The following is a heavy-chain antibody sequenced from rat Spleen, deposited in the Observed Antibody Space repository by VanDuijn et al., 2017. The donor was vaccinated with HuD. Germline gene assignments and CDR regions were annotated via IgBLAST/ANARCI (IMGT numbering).Heavy chain of an antibody. CDR3: ARQGGYNYGVMDA. CDR2: ISYDGSST. V-gene: IGHV5-7*01. D-gene: IGHD1-9*01. Sequence: EVQLVESGGGLVQPGRSLKLSCAASGFTFSDYNMAWVRQAPKKGLEWVATISYDGSSTYYRDSVKGRFTISRDNAKSTLYLQMDSLRSEDTATYYCARQGGYNYGVMDAWGQGASVTVSS. CDR1: GFTFSDYN. J-gene: IGHJ4*01.